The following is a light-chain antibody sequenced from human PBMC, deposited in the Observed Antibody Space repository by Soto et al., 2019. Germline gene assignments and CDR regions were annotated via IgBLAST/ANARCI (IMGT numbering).Light chain of an antibody. CDR3: QHRSSWT. V-gene: IGKV3-11*01. CDR1: QSVSSF. Sequence: EIVLTQSPATLSLSPGERATLSCRASQSVSSFLGWYQQKPGQAPRLLIYDASNRATGIPARFSGSGSGTDFAITISRLEAEDFADYYGQHRSSWTFGQGTKVEIK. J-gene: IGKJ1*01. CDR2: DAS.